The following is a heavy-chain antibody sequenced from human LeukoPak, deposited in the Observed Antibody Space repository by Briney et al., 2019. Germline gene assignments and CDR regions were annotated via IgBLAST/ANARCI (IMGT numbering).Heavy chain of an antibody. CDR3: ARGGNSWYADY. Sequence: SETLSLTCTVSGGSISSYYWSWLRQPAGKGLEWIGYIHYSGSTSYNPSLKSRVTMSIDTSKNQFSLKVGSVTAADTAVYYCARGGNSWYADYWGQGNLVTVSS. CDR1: GGSISSYY. CDR2: IHYSGST. V-gene: IGHV4-59*01. J-gene: IGHJ4*02. D-gene: IGHD6-13*01.